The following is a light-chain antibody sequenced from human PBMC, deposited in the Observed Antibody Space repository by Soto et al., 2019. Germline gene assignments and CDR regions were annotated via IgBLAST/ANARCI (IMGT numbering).Light chain of an antibody. Sequence: DIQMTQSPSTLSASVGDRVTITCRASQGINRWLAWFQQKPGKAPKLLIYGASTLETGVPSRFSGSGVWTEFTLTISSLKFDDLATYYCQQYSNLGTFGQGTKVEIK. CDR3: QQYSNLGT. J-gene: IGKJ1*01. CDR1: QGINRW. CDR2: GAS. V-gene: IGKV1-5*03.